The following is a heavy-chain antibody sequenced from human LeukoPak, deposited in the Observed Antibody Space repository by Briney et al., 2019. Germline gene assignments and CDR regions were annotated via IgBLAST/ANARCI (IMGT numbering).Heavy chain of an antibody. V-gene: IGHV3-9*01. CDR2: ISWNSGSI. CDR1: GFTFDDYA. Sequence: RSLRLSCAASGFTFDDYAMHWVRQAPGKGLEWVSGISWNSGSIGYADSVKGRFTISRDNAKNSLYLQMNSLRAEDTAVYYCARGRNELPNWGQGTLVTVSS. J-gene: IGHJ4*02. CDR3: ARGRNELPN. D-gene: IGHD5-24*01.